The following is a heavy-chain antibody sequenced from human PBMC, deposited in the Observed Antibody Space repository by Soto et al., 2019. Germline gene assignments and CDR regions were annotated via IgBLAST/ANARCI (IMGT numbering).Heavy chain of an antibody. CDR3: ARALDVDSVVITFRTYYYYGMDV. Sequence: LXLSCAESGFTFMKYGMHSFGQAPGKGLEWVSGLWYDGSNKYCADSVKGRFTISRDNSKSTLNLQMDSLRAEDTAVYYCARALDVDSVVITFRTYYYYGMDVWGQGTTVTVSS. V-gene: IGHV3-33*01. CDR1: GFTFMKYG. D-gene: IGHD5-18*01. CDR2: LWYDGSNK. J-gene: IGHJ6*02.